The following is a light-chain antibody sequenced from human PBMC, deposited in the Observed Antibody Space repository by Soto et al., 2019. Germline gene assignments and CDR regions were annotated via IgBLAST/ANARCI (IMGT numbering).Light chain of an antibody. Sequence: QSALTQPRSVSGSPGQSVTISYSGSSSDVGGYNFVSWYQQHPNKAPKLMIYDVSKRPSGVPDRFSGSKSGNTASLTISGLQAEDEADYYCCSNAGSFTWVFGGGTKVTVL. J-gene: IGLJ3*02. V-gene: IGLV2-11*01. CDR1: SSDVGGYNF. CDR3: CSNAGSFTWV. CDR2: DVS.